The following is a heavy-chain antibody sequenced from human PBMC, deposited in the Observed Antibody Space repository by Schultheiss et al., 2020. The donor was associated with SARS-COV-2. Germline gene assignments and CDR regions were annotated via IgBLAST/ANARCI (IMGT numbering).Heavy chain of an antibody. CDR3: ASIGY. Sequence: GGSLRLSCAASGFTFDDYAMHWVRQAPGKGLEWVSGISWNSGSIGYADSVKGRFTISRDNAKNSLYLQMNSLRAEDTAVYYCASIGYWGQGTLVTVSS. J-gene: IGHJ4*02. V-gene: IGHV3-9*01. CDR2: ISWNSGSI. CDR1: GFTFDDYA. D-gene: IGHD2-21*01.